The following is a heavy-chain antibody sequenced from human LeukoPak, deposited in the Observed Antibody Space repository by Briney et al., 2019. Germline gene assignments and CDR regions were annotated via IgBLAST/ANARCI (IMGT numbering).Heavy chain of an antibody. CDR2: ISAYNGNT. CDR1: GYTFTSYG. CDR3: ARVGWAVVPAEYFQH. D-gene: IGHD6-19*01. Sequence: GASVKVSCKASGYTFTSYGISWVRQAPGQGLEWMGWISAYNGNTNYAQKLQGRVTMTTDTSTSTAYMELRSLRSDDTAVYYCARVGWAVVPAEYFQHWGQGTLVTVSS. V-gene: IGHV1-18*01. J-gene: IGHJ1*01.